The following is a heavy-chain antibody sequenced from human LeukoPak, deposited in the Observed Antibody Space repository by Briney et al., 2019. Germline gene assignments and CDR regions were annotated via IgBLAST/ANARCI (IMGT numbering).Heavy chain of an antibody. CDR3: AKGVRITMVRGAFDI. D-gene: IGHD3-10*01. CDR2: VSGSGGST. V-gene: IGHV3-23*01. CDR1: GFTFSTYW. Sequence: GGSLRLSCAASGFTFSTYWMSWVRQAPGKGLEWVSAVSGSGGSTYYADSVKGRFTISRDNAKNSLYLQMNSLRAEDTALYYCAKGVRITMVRGAFDIWGQGTMVTVSS. J-gene: IGHJ3*02.